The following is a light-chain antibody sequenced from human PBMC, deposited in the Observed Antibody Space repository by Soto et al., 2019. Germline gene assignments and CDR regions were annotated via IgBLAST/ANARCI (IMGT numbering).Light chain of an antibody. CDR1: QSVSSN. Sequence: EIVMTQSPATLSVSPGERATLSCRASQSVSSNLAWYQQKPGQAPRLLIYGAPTRATGIPTRFSGRGSGTEFTLTISRLEPEDFAVYYCQQYGSSGTFGQGTKVDIK. V-gene: IGKV3-15*01. CDR2: GAP. CDR3: QQYGSSGT. J-gene: IGKJ1*01.